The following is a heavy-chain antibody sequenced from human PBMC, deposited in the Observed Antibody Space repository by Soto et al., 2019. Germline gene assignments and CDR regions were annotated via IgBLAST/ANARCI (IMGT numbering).Heavy chain of an antibody. J-gene: IGHJ6*02. CDR1: GGSFSSYA. CDR2: IIPIVGTG. Sequence: QVQLVQSGAEVKKPGSSVKVSCKASGGSFSSYAISWVRQAPGQGLEWMGGIIPIVGTGNYAQNFQGRVTITADESASTAYMELRSLRSEDTAMYYCARDLRAAGRPGMDVWGQWTTVTVSS. D-gene: IGHD6-13*01. V-gene: IGHV1-69*01. CDR3: ARDLRAAGRPGMDV.